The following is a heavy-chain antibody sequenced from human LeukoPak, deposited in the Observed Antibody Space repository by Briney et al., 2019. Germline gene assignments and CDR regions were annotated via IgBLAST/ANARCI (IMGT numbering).Heavy chain of an antibody. Sequence: ASVKVSCKASGYTFTSYGISWVRQAPGQGLEWMGWISAYNGNTNYAQKLQGRVTMTTDTSTSTAYMELSSLRSEDTAVYYCARETPVGGSGEGVFDYWGQGTLVTVSS. D-gene: IGHD3-10*01. CDR3: ARETPVGGSGEGVFDY. J-gene: IGHJ4*02. V-gene: IGHV1-18*01. CDR1: GYTFTSYG. CDR2: ISAYNGNT.